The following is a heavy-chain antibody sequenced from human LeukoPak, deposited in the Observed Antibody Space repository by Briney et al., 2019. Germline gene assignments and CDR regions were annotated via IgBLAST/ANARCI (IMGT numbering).Heavy chain of an antibody. CDR3: ARQANGSGSYYNDS. Sequence: SETLSLTCAVYGGSFSGYYWSWIRQPPGKGLEWIGEINHSGSTNYNPSLKSRVTTSVDTSKNQFSLELSSVTAADTAVYYCARQANGSGSYYNDSWGQGTLVTVSS. J-gene: IGHJ5*01. CDR2: INHSGST. V-gene: IGHV4-34*01. D-gene: IGHD3-10*01. CDR1: GGSFSGYY.